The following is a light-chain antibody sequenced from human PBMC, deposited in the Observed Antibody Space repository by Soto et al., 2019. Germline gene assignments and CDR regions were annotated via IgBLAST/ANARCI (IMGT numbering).Light chain of an antibody. V-gene: IGLV2-11*01. J-gene: IGLJ2*01. Sequence: QSALTQPRSVSGSPGQSVTISCTGTSSDIGGYNFVSWYQQHPDKAPKLMIYDVSKRPSGVPDRFSGSESGNTASLTISGLQTEDEADYYCCSYAGSYTVAFGGGTKGTVL. CDR1: SSDIGGYNF. CDR2: DVS. CDR3: CSYAGSYTVA.